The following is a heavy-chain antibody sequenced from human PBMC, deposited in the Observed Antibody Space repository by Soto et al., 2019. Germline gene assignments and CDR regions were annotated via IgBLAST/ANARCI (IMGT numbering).Heavy chain of an antibody. J-gene: IGHJ4*02. CDR1: GDRVSSNSAA. CDR2: TYYRSKWYN. V-gene: IGHV6-1*01. D-gene: IGHD3-22*01. Sequence: SQTLSLTCAISGDRVSSNSAAWNWIRQSPSRGLEWLGRTYYRSKWYNDYAVSVKSRITINPDTSKNQFSLQLNSVTPEDTAVYFCASLRDYYDSSGYFSEALDFWGQGTLVTVSS. CDR3: ASLRDYYDSSGYFSEALDF.